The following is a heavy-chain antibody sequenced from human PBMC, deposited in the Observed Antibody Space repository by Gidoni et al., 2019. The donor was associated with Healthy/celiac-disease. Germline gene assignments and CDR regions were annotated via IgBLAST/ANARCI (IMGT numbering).Heavy chain of an antibody. Sequence: QVQLVQSGAEVKKPGSSVKVSCKASGGTFSSYTISWVRQAPGQGLEWMGRIIPILGIANYAQKFQGRVTITADKSTSTAYMELSSLRSEDTAVYYCASGHGYYYDSSAGWFDPWGQGTLVTVSS. CDR2: IIPILGIA. D-gene: IGHD3-22*01. CDR3: ASGHGYYYDSSAGWFDP. J-gene: IGHJ5*02. V-gene: IGHV1-69*02. CDR1: GGTFSSYT.